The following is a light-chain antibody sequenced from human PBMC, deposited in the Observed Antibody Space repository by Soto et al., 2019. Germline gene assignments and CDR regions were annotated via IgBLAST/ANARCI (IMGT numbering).Light chain of an antibody. V-gene: IGKV1-39*01. CDR1: QSISLY. Sequence: TQSTSSLSASVGDIVTIACRASQSISLYLNWYQQKPGKAPKLLIFAASNLHSGVPSRFSGSGSGTDFTLTISSLEPEDFAVYYCQQRSNWITFGQGTRLAIK. CDR2: AAS. J-gene: IGKJ5*01. CDR3: QQRSNWIT.